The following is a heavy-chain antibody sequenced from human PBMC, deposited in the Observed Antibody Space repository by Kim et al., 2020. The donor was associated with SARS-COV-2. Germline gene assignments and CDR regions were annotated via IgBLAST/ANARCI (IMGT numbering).Heavy chain of an antibody. V-gene: IGHV3-30*18. D-gene: IGHD4-17*01. J-gene: IGHJ4*02. Sequence: GGSLRLSCAASGFTFSSYGMHWVRQAPGKGLEWVAVISYDGSNKYYADSVKGRFTISRDNSKNTLYLQMNSLRAEDTAVYYCAKDAGWTVPSFDYWGQGTLVTVSS. CDR1: GFTFSSYG. CDR3: AKDAGWTVPSFDY. CDR2: ISYDGSNK.